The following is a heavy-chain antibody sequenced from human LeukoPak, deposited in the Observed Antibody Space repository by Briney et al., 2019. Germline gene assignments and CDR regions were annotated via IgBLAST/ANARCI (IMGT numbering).Heavy chain of an antibody. D-gene: IGHD3-22*01. V-gene: IGHV1-2*02. CDR2: INPNSGGT. CDR1: GYTFTGYY. CDR3: ARASHYYDRSGYYVFDY. J-gene: IGHJ4*02. Sequence: ASVKVSCKASGYTFTGYYMHWVRQAPGQGLEWMGWINPNSGGTNYAQKFQGRVTMTRDTSISTAYMELSRLRSDDTAVYYCARASHYYDRSGYYVFDYWGQGTLVTVSS.